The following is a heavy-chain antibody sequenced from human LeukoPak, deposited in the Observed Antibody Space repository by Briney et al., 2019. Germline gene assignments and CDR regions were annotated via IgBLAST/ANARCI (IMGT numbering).Heavy chain of an antibody. D-gene: IGHD6-6*01. J-gene: IGHJ4*02. Sequence: ASVKVSCKTSGYTFTGYYMHWVRQAPGQGLEWMGWINPNNGGTNYAQKFQGRVTMTRDTSITTAYMELSSLGSDDTAVYYCARDVSLTAARPRFVDYWGQGTLVTVSS. CDR2: INPNNGGT. CDR1: GYTFTGYY. V-gene: IGHV1-2*02. CDR3: ARDVSLTAARPRFVDY.